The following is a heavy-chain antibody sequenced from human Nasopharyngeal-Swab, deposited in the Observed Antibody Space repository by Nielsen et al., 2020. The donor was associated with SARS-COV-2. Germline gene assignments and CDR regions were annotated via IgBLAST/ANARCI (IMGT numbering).Heavy chain of an antibody. J-gene: IGHJ6*03. CDR1: GFTFDDYA. D-gene: IGHD5-18*01. CDR2: ISWNSGSI. CDR3: AKAGGYSYGSYYYYYMDV. Sequence: SLKISCAASGFTFDDYAMHWVRQAPGKGLEVVSGISWNSGSIGYADSVKGRFTISRDNAKNSLYLQMNSLRAEDTALYYCAKAGGYSYGSYYYYYMDVWGKGTTVTVSS. V-gene: IGHV3-9*01.